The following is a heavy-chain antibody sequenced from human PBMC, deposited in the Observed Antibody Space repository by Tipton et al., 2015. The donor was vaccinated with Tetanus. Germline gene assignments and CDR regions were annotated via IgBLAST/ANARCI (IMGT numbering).Heavy chain of an antibody. CDR2: IDASGST. J-gene: IGHJ5*02. D-gene: IGHD6-13*01. V-gene: IGHV4-4*07. CDR1: GGSLSSNY. Sequence: TLSLTCTVSGGSLSSNYWTWIRQPAGKGLEWIGRIDASGSTDYNPSLKSRVTMSVDTSENQFSLKLSSVIAADTAIYYCARVRSAVYTTNWYSGDNWFDPWGQGTLVTVSS. CDR3: ARVRSAVYTTNWYSGDNWFDP.